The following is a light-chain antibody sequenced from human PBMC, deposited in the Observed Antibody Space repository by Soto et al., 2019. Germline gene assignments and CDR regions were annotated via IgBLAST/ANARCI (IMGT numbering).Light chain of an antibody. J-gene: IGKJ1*01. V-gene: IGKV3-15*01. Sequence: IVMKHSPATLSVTQGEIATLSCRASQSVSSNLAWYQQKPGKAPRLLIYVASTRATGIPARFSGSGSGTDFTLTISSLQPEDFTTYFCQQIYSTPRTFGEGTKVDIK. CDR2: VAS. CDR3: QQIYSTPRT. CDR1: QSVSSN.